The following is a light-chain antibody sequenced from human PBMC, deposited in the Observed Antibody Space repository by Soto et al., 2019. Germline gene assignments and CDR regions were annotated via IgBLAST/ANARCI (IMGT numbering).Light chain of an antibody. V-gene: IGLV6-57*04. CDR1: SGSIATNY. Sequence: NFMLTQPHSVLESPGKTVTISCTRSSGSIATNYVQWYQQRPGSAPTTVIYEDKLRPSGVPDRFSGSIDSSSNSASLTISGLKTEDEADYYCQSYHSGNYAFGTGTKVTVL. CDR3: QSYHSGNYA. CDR2: EDK. J-gene: IGLJ1*01.